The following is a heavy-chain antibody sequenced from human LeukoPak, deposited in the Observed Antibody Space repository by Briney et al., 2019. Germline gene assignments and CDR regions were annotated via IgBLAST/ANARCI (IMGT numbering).Heavy chain of an antibody. D-gene: IGHD3-10*01. CDR3: ARDSITMVRGVIIGDYYYMDV. Sequence: GGSLRLSCAASGFTFSSYNMNWVRQAPGKGLEWVSFISSSSSYIYYADSVKGRFTISRDNAKNSLYLQMNNLRAEDTAVYYCARDSITMVRGVIIGDYYYMDVWGKGTTVTVSS. J-gene: IGHJ6*03. CDR1: GFTFSSYN. CDR2: ISSSSSYI. V-gene: IGHV3-21*01.